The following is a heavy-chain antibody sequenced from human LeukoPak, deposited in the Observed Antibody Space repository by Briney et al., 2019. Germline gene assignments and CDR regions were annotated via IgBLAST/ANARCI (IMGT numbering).Heavy chain of an antibody. V-gene: IGHV3-9*01. Sequence: PGGSLRLSCAASGFTFDNYAMHWVRQAPGKGLEWVSGISWNSGSIGYADSVKGRFTISRDNAKNSLYLQMNSLRAEVTALYYCAKSANHAGGDYEDFDYWGQGTLVTVSS. J-gene: IGHJ4*02. CDR3: AKSANHAGGDYEDFDY. D-gene: IGHD4-17*01. CDR1: GFTFDNYA. CDR2: ISWNSGSI.